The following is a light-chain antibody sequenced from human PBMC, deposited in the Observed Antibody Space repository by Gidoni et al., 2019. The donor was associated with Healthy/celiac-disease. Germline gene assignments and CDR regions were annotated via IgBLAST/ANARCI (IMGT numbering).Light chain of an antibody. J-gene: IGKJ2*01. CDR1: QSISSW. Sequence: IHMIQTPSTLSASVGDRVTITRRASQSISSWFAWYQQKPGKAPKLLIYDASSLESGVPARFSGRGSGTEFTLTISSLQPDDFATYYCQQYNSFMYTFGQGTKLEIK. CDR2: DAS. CDR3: QQYNSFMYT. V-gene: IGKV1-5*01.